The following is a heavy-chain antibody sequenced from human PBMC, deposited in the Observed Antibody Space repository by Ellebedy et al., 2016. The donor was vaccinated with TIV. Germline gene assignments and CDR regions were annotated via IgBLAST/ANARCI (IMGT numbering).Heavy chain of an antibody. J-gene: IGHJ6*03. CDR1: GFTFSSYA. Sequence: GGSLRLXXAASGFTFSSYAMSWVRQAPGKGLEWVSAISGSGGSTYYADSVKGRFTISRDNSKNTLYLQMNSLRAEDTAVYYCAKGRTSCYWDDCYYYMDVWGKGTTVTVSS. CDR2: ISGSGGST. CDR3: AKGRTSCYWDDCYYYMDV. D-gene: IGHD2-2*01. V-gene: IGHV3-23*01.